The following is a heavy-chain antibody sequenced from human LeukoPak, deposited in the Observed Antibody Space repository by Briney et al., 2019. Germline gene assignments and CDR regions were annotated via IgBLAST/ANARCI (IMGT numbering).Heavy chain of an antibody. Sequence: EASVKVSCKASGYTFTSYYMHWVRQAPGQGLEWMGIINPSGGSTSYAQKFQGRVTMTRDMSTSTVYMELSSLRSEDTAVYYCARGGRRGYSYGYHFDYWGQGTLVTVSS. J-gene: IGHJ4*02. CDR3: ARGGRRGYSYGYHFDY. V-gene: IGHV1-46*01. CDR1: GYTFTSYY. CDR2: INPSGGST. D-gene: IGHD5-18*01.